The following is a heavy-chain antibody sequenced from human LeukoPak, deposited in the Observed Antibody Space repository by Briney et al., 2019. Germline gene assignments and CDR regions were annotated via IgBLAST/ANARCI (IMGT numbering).Heavy chain of an antibody. V-gene: IGHV3-74*01. CDR1: GFTFSSHW. D-gene: IGHD3-10*01. Sequence: PGGSLRLSCAASGFTFSSHWMHWVRQVPGKGLVWVARINSDWSSTSYAASVKGRFTISRDNAKNTLYVQMNSLRAEDTAVYYCSTGSGHAFDIWGRGTMVTVSS. CDR3: STGSGHAFDI. CDR2: INSDWSST. J-gene: IGHJ3*02.